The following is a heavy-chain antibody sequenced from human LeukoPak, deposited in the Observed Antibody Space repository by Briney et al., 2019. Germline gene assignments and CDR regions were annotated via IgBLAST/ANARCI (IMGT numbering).Heavy chain of an antibody. Sequence: GGSLRLSCTASGFTFSSYAMNWVRQAPGKGLEWVSGISGSGVSTYYADSVKGRFTFSRDNSKNTLYLQMNSLRAEDTALYYCAKDRFYSGSPRAFDMWGRGTMVTVSS. V-gene: IGHV3-23*01. D-gene: IGHD1-26*01. CDR2: ISGSGVST. CDR3: AKDRFYSGSPRAFDM. CDR1: GFTFSSYA. J-gene: IGHJ3*02.